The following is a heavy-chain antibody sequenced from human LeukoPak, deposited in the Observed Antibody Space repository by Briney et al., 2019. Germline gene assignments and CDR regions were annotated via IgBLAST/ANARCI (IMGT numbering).Heavy chain of an antibody. D-gene: IGHD3-10*01. V-gene: IGHV3-74*01. CDR1: GFTIGNRW. CDR2: IFGDATGA. J-gene: IGHJ4*02. Sequence: GGSLRLSCTASGFTIGNRWMHWVRQAPGRVLVWVARIFGDATGASCADSVKGRFSISRNNAKNTLYLEINNLRVEDTAVYYCARGHVFGSIXHWDXXGQGTXAIV. CDR3: ARGHVFGSIXHWDX.